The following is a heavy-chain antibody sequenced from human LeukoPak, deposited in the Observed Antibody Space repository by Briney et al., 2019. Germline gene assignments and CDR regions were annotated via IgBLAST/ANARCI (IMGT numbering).Heavy chain of an antibody. CDR3: AREGILAYSGRSTSSYAFDI. V-gene: IGHV4-59*01. Sequence: PSETLSLTCTVSGGSISNYYWNWIRQPPGKGLQWIGYIYYSGGTNYNPSLKSRVTISVDTSKNQFSLKLSSVTAADTAVYYCAREGILAYSGRSTSSYAFDIWGQGTMVTVSS. D-gene: IGHD1-26*01. CDR1: GGSISNYY. J-gene: IGHJ3*02. CDR2: IYYSGGT.